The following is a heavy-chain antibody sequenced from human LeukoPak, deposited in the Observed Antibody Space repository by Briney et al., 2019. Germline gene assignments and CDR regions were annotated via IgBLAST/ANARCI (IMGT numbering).Heavy chain of an antibody. Sequence: GGSLRLSCAASGFTFSSYWMSWVRQAPGKGLEWVANIKQDGSEKYYVDSVKGRFTISRDNSKNTLYLQMNSLRAEDTAVYYCARDLVPAAIAPTPYYYYYGMDVWGQGTTVTVSS. V-gene: IGHV3-7*01. CDR1: GFTFSSYW. D-gene: IGHD2-2*01. CDR3: ARDLVPAAIAPTPYYYYYGMDV. CDR2: IKQDGSEK. J-gene: IGHJ6*02.